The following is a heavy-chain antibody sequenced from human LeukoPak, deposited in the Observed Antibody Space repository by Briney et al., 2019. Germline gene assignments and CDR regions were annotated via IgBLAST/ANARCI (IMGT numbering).Heavy chain of an antibody. CDR3: ARVRTWVAVPGPFDY. CDR1: GFTFSSYS. CDR2: ISFSSNTI. V-gene: IGHV3-48*01. Sequence: GGSLRLSCAASGFTFSSYSMNWVRQAPGKGLEWISYISFSSNTIYYAGSVKGRFTISRDNAKNSLYLQMNSLRAGDTAVYYCARVRTWVAVPGPFDYWGQGTLVTASS. D-gene: IGHD6-19*01. J-gene: IGHJ4*02.